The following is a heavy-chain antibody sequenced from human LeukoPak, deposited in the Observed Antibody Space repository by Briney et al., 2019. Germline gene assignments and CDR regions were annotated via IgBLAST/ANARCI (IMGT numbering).Heavy chain of an antibody. CDR1: GFTFSSYW. V-gene: IGHV3-7*01. D-gene: IGHD3-3*01. Sequence: GGSLRLSCAASGFTFSSYWMSWVRQAPGKGLEWVANIKQDGSEKYYVDSVKGRFTISRDNAKNSLYLQMNSLRAEDTAVYYCARPPLYDFWSGYYIGFDYWGQGTLVTVSS. CDR2: IKQDGSEK. CDR3: ARPPLYDFWSGYYIGFDY. J-gene: IGHJ4*02.